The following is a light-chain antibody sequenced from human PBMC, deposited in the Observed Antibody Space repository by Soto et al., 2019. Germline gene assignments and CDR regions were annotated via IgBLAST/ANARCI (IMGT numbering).Light chain of an antibody. CDR1: SSDVGGYNY. CDR3: SSYTIISTYV. Sequence: QSALTQPASVSGSPGQSITISCTGTSSDVGGYNYVSWYQHPPGKAPKLLIYDVSNRPSGVSNRFSGSKSGITASLTISGLQAEDEADYYCSSYTIISTYVFGTGTKVTVL. V-gene: IGLV2-14*03. CDR2: DVS. J-gene: IGLJ1*01.